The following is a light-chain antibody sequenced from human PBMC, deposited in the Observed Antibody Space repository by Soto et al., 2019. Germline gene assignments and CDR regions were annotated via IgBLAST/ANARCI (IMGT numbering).Light chain of an antibody. CDR3: QQYETFSGT. J-gene: IGKJ1*01. V-gene: IGKV1-5*01. CDR2: DAS. Sequence: DIQMTQSPSTLSASVGDTVTVTCRASQSVSGWLAWYQQKPGEAPKLLIYDASALPRGVPSRFSGSGSGTKFTLTIASMQPDAFANYYCQQYETFSGTFGPGTKVDIK. CDR1: QSVSGW.